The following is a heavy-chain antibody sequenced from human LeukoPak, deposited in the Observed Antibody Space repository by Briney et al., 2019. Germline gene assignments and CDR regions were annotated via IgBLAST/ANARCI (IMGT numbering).Heavy chain of an antibody. Sequence: ASVKVSCKASGGTFSSYAISWVRQAPGQGLEWMGGIIPIFGTANCAQKFQGRVTITADESTSTAYMELSSLRSEDTAVYYCARDAGDRHAFDIWGQGTMVTVSS. D-gene: IGHD1-26*01. J-gene: IGHJ3*02. CDR3: ARDAGDRHAFDI. CDR2: IIPIFGTA. CDR1: GGTFSSYA. V-gene: IGHV1-69*13.